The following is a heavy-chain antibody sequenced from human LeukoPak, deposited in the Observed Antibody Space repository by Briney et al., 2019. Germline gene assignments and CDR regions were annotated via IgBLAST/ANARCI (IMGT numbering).Heavy chain of an antibody. CDR2: ISDYNGNT. J-gene: IGHJ4*02. CDR3: AREKYGSSAQEFDY. Sequence: ASVKVSCQPSGYSFTSYGISWVRQAAGQGLEWMEWISDYNGNTNYAQKLQGRVTMTTDTSTSTAYMELRSLRSDDTALYCGAREKYGSSAQEFDYWGQGTLVTVSS. D-gene: IGHD6-6*01. CDR1: GYSFTSYG. V-gene: IGHV1-18*01.